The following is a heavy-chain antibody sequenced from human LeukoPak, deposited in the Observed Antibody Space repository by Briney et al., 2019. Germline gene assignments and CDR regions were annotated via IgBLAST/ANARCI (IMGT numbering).Heavy chain of an antibody. V-gene: IGHV1-69*04. CDR3: ARCSFGDILTGYYPAFDI. D-gene: IGHD3-9*01. J-gene: IGHJ3*02. CDR2: IIPILGIA. Sequence: SVKVSCKASGGTFSSYAISWVRQAPGQGLEWMGRIIPILGIANYAQKFQGRVTITADKSTSTAYMELSSLRSEDTAVYYCARCSFGDILTGYYPAFDIWGQGTMVIVSS. CDR1: GGTFSSYA.